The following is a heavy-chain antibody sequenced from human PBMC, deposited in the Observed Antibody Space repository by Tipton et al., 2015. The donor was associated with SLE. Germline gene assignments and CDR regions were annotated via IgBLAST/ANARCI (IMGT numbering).Heavy chain of an antibody. D-gene: IGHD6-19*01. CDR2: IHHSGGS. CDR1: GGSISSDGSY. V-gene: IGHV4-61*08. J-gene: IGHJ2*01. CDR3: ARGVRIAVVKGWYFDL. Sequence: TLSLTCVVSGGSISSDGSYWSWVRQPPGKGLEWIGYIHHSGGSRYNSSLKSRVTISLDTSKMQFSLNLNSVTAADTAVYYCARGVRIAVVKGWYFDLWGRGTLVTVSS.